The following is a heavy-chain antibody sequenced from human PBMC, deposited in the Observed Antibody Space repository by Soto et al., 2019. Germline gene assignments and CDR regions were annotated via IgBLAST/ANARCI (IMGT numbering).Heavy chain of an antibody. V-gene: IGHV3-30*03. CDR2: ILYDGSKK. Sequence: QVQLVESGGGVVQPGRSLRLSCAASGFTFSSYAMHWVRQSPGKGLEWVAVILYDGSKKYYTDSVKGRFTISRDNSKNTLDLQINTLRTVDTAVYYCATNVVPQCSSSLHFDYWGQGTLVTVSS. J-gene: IGHJ4*02. CDR3: ATNVVPQCSSSLHFDY. CDR1: GFTFSSYA. D-gene: IGHD6-6*01.